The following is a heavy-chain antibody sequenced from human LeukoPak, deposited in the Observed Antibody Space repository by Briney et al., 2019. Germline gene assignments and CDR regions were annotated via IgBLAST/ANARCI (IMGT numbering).Heavy chain of an antibody. CDR3: ARLFCSSTRCHNFWFDA. CDR1: GYTFTSYG. CDR2: ISAYNGNT. V-gene: IGHV1-18*01. J-gene: IGHJ5*02. D-gene: IGHD2-2*02. Sequence: ASVKVSCKASGYTFTSYGISWVRQAPGQGLEWMGWISAYNGNTNYAQKLQGRVTMTTDTFTSTAYLELRSLRSDDTAVYYCARLFCSSTRCHNFWFDAWGQGSLVTVSS.